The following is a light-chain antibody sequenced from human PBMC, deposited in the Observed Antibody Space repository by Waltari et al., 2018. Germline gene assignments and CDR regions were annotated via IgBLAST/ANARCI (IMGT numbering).Light chain of an antibody. CDR2: DAS. CDR1: QSVTNN. J-gene: IGKJ2*01. CDR3: QQYNNWPPNT. Sequence: EIVMTQSPATLSVSPGERATLPCRPSQSVTNNLAWYQQKAGQAPRLLVYDASTRATGIPARFSGSGSGTEFTLTISSLQSEDFAVYYCQQYNNWPPNTFGQGTKLEIK. V-gene: IGKV3-15*01.